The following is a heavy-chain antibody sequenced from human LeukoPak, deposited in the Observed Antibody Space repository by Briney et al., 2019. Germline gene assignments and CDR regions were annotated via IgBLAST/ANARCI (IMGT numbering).Heavy chain of an antibody. CDR2: IYYSGST. D-gene: IGHD4-17*01. CDR1: GGSISSYY. Sequence: SETLSLTCTVSGGSISSYYWSWIRQPPGKGLEWIGYIYYSGSTNYNPSLKSRVTISVDTSKNQFSLKLSSVTAADTAVYYCARGVSTTVTTKFDPWGQGTLVTASS. J-gene: IGHJ5*02. CDR3: ARGVSTTVTTKFDP. V-gene: IGHV4-59*01.